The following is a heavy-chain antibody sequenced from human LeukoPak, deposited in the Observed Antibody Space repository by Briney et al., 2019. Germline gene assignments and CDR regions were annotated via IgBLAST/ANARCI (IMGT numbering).Heavy chain of an antibody. Sequence: GGSLRLSCAASGFTFSSYSMNWVRQAPGKGLEWVAGISGSGGSTYYADSVKGRFTISRDNSKNTLYLQMNSLRAEDTAIYYCAKSTYYYGSGTYYMEFDYWGQGSLVTVSS. CDR2: ISGSGGST. CDR3: AKSTYYYGSGTYYMEFDY. J-gene: IGHJ4*02. CDR1: GFTFSSYS. V-gene: IGHV3-23*01. D-gene: IGHD3-10*01.